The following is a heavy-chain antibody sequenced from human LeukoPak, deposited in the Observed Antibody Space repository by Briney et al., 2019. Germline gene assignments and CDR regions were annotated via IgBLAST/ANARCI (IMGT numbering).Heavy chain of an antibody. CDR1: GFTFSSYG. CDR3: AKGYTDFDF. D-gene: IGHD3-16*02. Sequence: GGSLRLSCAASGFTFSSYGTHWVRQAPGKGLEWVAVLSYDGSDKYYADSVKGRFTISRDNSKNTLYLQMNSLRAEDTAVYYCAKGYTDFDFWGQGTLVTVSS. CDR2: LSYDGSDK. J-gene: IGHJ4*02. V-gene: IGHV3-30*18.